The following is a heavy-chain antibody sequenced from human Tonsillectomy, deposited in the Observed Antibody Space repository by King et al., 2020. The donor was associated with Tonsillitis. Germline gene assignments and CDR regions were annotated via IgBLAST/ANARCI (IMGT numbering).Heavy chain of an antibody. J-gene: IGHJ4*02. V-gene: IGHV1-2*02. CDR2: IDPNSGGT. CDR1: GYTFTGYY. CDR3: ARDTARYSTSSGGLCV. Sequence: QLVQSGAEVKKPGASVKVSCSASGYTFTGYYMHWVRQAPGQGLEWMGWIDPNSGGTNYAQKFQGRVTMTRDTSINTAYMDLSRLRSDDTAGYYCARDTARYSTSSGGLCVWGQGTLVIVSS. D-gene: IGHD6-6*01.